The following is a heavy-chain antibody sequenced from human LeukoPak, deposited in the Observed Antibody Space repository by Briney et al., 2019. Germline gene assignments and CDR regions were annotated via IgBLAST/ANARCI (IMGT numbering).Heavy chain of an antibody. Sequence: SGGSLRLFCAASGFTFRRYAMSWVRQAPGKGLEWVSAVGGSGGYTYYADSVQGRFTISRDNSKNTVYLQMNSLRAEDTARYYCAKDIGGSGAYWGQGTLVTVSS. CDR2: VGGSGGYT. D-gene: IGHD3-16*01. V-gene: IGHV3-23*01. J-gene: IGHJ4*02. CDR1: GFTFRRYA. CDR3: AKDIGGSGAY.